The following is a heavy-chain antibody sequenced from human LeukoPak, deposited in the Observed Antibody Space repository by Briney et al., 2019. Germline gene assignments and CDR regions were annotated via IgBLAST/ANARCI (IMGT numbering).Heavy chain of an antibody. CDR3: ARGYSGSSQPFEY. J-gene: IGHJ4*02. D-gene: IGHD6-6*01. V-gene: IGHV3-66*01. CDR1: GFTVSSNF. CDR2: IHTGGST. Sequence: QTGRSLRLSSAASGFTVSSNFMSWVRQAPGKGLEWVSVIHTGGSTNYAGSVKDRFTISRDNSKNTLYLQMNSLRAENTAVYYCARGYSGSSQPFEYWGQGTPVTVSS.